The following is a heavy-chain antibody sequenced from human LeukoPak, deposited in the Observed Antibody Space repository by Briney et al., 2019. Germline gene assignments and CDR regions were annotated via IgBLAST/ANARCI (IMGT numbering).Heavy chain of an antibody. CDR3: AKGVDTAMVYYFDY. V-gene: IGHV3-21*04. CDR1: GFTFSSYS. CDR2: ISSSSSYI. D-gene: IGHD5-18*01. J-gene: IGHJ4*02. Sequence: GGSLRLSCAASGFTFSSYSMNWVRQAPGKGLEWVSSISSSSSYIYYADSVKGRFTISRDNAKNSLYLQMNSLRAEDTALYYCAKGVDTAMVYYFDYWGQGTLVTVSS.